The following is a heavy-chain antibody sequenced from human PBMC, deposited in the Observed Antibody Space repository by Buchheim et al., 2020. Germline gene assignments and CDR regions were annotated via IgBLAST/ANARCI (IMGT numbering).Heavy chain of an antibody. CDR2: IYYSGST. V-gene: IGHV4-39*07. CDR3: ARISGSYWY. Sequence: QLQLQESGPGLVKPSETLSLTCTVSGGSISSSSYYWGWIRQPPGKGLEWIGRIYYSGSTSYNPSLKSRGTTAVDTSKNQYSLKLSSVTAADTAVYYCARISGSYWYWGQGTL. CDR1: GGSISSSSYY. D-gene: IGHD1-26*01. J-gene: IGHJ4*02.